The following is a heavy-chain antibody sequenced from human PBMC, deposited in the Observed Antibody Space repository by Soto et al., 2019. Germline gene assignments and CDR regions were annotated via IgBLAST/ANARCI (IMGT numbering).Heavy chain of an antibody. CDR2: INHSGST. CDR1: GGSFSGYY. Sequence: QVQLQQWGAGLLKPSETLSLTCAVYGGSFSGYYWSWIRQPPGKGLEWIGEINHSGSTNYNPSLKSRVTISVDTSKNQFSLKLSSVTAADTAVYYCARHRVRYDYGDYGRRGYFDYWGQGTLVTVSS. D-gene: IGHD4-17*01. CDR3: ARHRVRYDYGDYGRRGYFDY. J-gene: IGHJ4*02. V-gene: IGHV4-34*01.